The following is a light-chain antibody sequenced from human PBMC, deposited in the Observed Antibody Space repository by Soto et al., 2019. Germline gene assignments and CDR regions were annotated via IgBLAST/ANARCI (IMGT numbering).Light chain of an antibody. Sequence: DIQMTQSPSSLSTSVGDRVTITCRTSQSVSTYLNWYQQRPGKAPKLLIYGASSLQSGVPSRFSGSGSGTHFTLTISSLQPDDFATYYCQHYNSYSEAFGQGTKV. CDR1: QSVSTY. J-gene: IGKJ1*01. CDR2: GAS. CDR3: QHYNSYSEA. V-gene: IGKV1-39*01.